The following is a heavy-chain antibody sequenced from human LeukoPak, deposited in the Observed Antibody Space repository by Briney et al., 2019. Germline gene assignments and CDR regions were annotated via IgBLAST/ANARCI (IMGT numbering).Heavy chain of an antibody. CDR2: ITTSDGNT. Sequence: GGSLRLSCAASGYIFSDHAMHWVRQAPGKGLEWVSTITTSDGNTYYADSVKGRFTVSRDNSKNTLYLQMNSLRAEDTAVYYCAKAPGIAAAGTDLLFDYWGQGTLVTVSS. V-gene: IGHV3-23*01. D-gene: IGHD6-13*01. CDR1: GYIFSDHA. J-gene: IGHJ4*02. CDR3: AKAPGIAAAGTDLLFDY.